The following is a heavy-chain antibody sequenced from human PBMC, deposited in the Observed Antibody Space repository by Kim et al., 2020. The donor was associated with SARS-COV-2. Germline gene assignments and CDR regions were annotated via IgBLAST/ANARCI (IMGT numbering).Heavy chain of an antibody. CDR2: IYTSGST. Sequence: SETLSLTCTVSGGSISSYYWSWIRQPAGKGLEWIGRIYTSGSTNYNPSLKSRVTMSVDTSKNQFSLKLSSVTAADTAVYYCARDQSVPLWSGSPTDVWGQGTTVTVSS. CDR3: ARDQSVPLWSGSPTDV. CDR1: GGSISSYY. V-gene: IGHV4-4*07. D-gene: IGHD3-3*01. J-gene: IGHJ6*02.